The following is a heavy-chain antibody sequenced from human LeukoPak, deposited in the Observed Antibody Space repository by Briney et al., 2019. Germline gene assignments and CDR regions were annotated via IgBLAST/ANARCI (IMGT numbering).Heavy chain of an antibody. CDR3: AKDIERTTVTTTYAFDI. CDR2: ISWNSGYI. CDR1: GFTFDDYA. J-gene: IGHJ3*02. V-gene: IGHV3-9*01. Sequence: PGRSLRLSCAASGFTFDDYAMHWVRQAPGKGLEWVSGISWNSGYIGYADSVKGRFTISRDNAKNSLYPQMNSLRAEDTALYYCAKDIERTTVTTTYAFDIWGQGTTVTVSS. D-gene: IGHD4-17*01.